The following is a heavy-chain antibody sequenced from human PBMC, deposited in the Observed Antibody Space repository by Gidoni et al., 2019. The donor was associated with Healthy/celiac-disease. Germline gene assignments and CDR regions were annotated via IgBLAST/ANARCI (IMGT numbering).Heavy chain of an antibody. CDR1: GYTFTSYD. D-gene: IGHD3-22*01. CDR3: ARVGYYYDSSGYYYGMDV. J-gene: IGHJ6*02. CDR2: MNPNSGNT. V-gene: IGHV1-8*01. Sequence: QVQLVQSGAEVKKPGASVKVSCKASGYTFTSYDINWVRQATGQGLEWMGWMNPNSGNTGYAQKVQGRVTMTRNTSISTAYMELSSLRSEDTAVYYCARVGYYYDSSGYYYGMDVWGQGTTVTVSS.